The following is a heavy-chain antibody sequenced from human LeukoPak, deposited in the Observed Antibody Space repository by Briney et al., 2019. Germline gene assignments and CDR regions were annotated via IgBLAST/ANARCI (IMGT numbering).Heavy chain of an antibody. V-gene: IGHV3-48*03. Sequence: QSGGSLRLSCAASGFTFSSYEMNWVRQAPGKGLEWVSYISSSGSTIYYADCVKGRFTISRDNAKNSLYLQMNSLRAEDTAVYYCARDPTAVAGNYYYGMDVWGQGTTVTVSS. J-gene: IGHJ6*02. D-gene: IGHD6-19*01. CDR2: ISSSGSTI. CDR1: GFTFSSYE. CDR3: ARDPTAVAGNYYYGMDV.